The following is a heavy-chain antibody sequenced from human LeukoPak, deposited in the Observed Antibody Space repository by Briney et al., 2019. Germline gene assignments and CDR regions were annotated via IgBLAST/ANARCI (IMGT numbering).Heavy chain of an antibody. CDR3: AKDRIAAANYYFDY. CDR2: ISYDGSNK. CDR1: GFTFSSYA. Sequence: GRSLRLSCAASGFTFSSYAMHWVRQAPGKGLEWVAVISYDGSNKYYADTVKGRFTISRDNSKNTLYLQMNSLRAEDTAVYYCAKDRIAAANYYFDYWGQGTLVTVSS. D-gene: IGHD6-13*01. V-gene: IGHV3-30-3*01. J-gene: IGHJ4*02.